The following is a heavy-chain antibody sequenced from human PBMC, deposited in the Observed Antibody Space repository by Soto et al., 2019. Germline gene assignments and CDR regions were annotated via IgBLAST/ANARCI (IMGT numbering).Heavy chain of an antibody. D-gene: IGHD3-16*01. V-gene: IGHV1-18*01. J-gene: IGHJ6*02. Sequence: QVQLVQSGAEVKKPGASVKVSCKASGYTFTSYGISWVRQAPGQGLEWMGWINGYNGNTNHAQKLQGRVIMSTDTSTSTAYMELRSLRSDDSAVYYCARMGDVPYYYYGMDVWGQGTTVTVSS. CDR3: ARMGDVPYYYYGMDV. CDR2: INGYNGNT. CDR1: GYTFTSYG.